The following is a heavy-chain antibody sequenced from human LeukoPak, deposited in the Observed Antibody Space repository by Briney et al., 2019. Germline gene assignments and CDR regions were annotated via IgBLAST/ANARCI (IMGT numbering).Heavy chain of an antibody. CDR2: IKDDGSEK. CDR1: GFTFSNYW. V-gene: IGHV3-7*01. D-gene: IGHD6-13*01. CDR3: ARDQSSWKVFDY. Sequence: GGSLRLSCAASGFTFSNYWMSWVRQAPGKGLEWVGNIKDDGSEKYYVDSVKGRFTISRDNAKNSLYLQMNSLRAEDTAVYYCARDQSSWKVFDYWGQGTLVTVSS. J-gene: IGHJ4*02.